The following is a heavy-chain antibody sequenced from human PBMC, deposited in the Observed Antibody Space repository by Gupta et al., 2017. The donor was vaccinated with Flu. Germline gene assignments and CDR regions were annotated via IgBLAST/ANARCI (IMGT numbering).Heavy chain of an antibody. CDR1: GFTFDDYA. Sequence: EVQLVESGGGLVQPGRSLRLSCAASGFTFDDYAMHWVRQAPGKGLEWVSGISWNSGSIGYADSMKGRFTISRDNAKNSLYLQMNSLRAEDTALYYCAKDIWDSSGWETPYYYGMDVWGQGTTVTVSS. CDR2: ISWNSGSI. D-gene: IGHD6-19*01. J-gene: IGHJ6*02. CDR3: AKDIWDSSGWETPYYYGMDV. V-gene: IGHV3-9*01.